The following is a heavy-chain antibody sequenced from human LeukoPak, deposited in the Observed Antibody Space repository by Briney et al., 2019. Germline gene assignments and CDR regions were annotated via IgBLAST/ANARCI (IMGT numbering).Heavy chain of an antibody. CDR1: GGSIRSYY. CDR3: ARGDSSGWYYFDY. V-gene: IGHV4-4*07. CDR2: IYTSGST. Sequence: SETLSLTCTVSGGSIRSYYWNWIRQPAGKGLEWIGRIYTSGSTNYNPSLKSRVTMSVDTPKNQFSLRLSSVTAADTAVYYCARGDSSGWYYFDYWGQGGLVTVSS. J-gene: IGHJ4*02. D-gene: IGHD6-19*01.